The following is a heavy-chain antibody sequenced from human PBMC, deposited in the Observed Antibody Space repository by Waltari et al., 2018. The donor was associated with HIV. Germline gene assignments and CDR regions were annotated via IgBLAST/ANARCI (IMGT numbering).Heavy chain of an antibody. CDR2: INHSGST. J-gene: IGHJ6*02. Sequence: QVQLQQWGAGLLKPSETLSLTCAVYGGSFSGYYWSWIRPPPGKGLEWIGEINHSGSTNYNPSLKSRVTISVDTSKNQFSLKLSSVTAADTAVYYCARGVKAAADYYYYYGMDVWGQGTTVTVSS. V-gene: IGHV4-34*01. CDR1: GGSFSGYY. D-gene: IGHD6-13*01. CDR3: ARGVKAAADYYYYYGMDV.